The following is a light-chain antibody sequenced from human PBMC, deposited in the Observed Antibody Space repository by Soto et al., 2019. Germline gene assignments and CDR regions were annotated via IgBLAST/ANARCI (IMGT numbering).Light chain of an antibody. J-gene: IGKJ4*01. CDR3: QQDGSLPLT. CDR1: QSVGSSY. Sequence: EIVLTQSPGTLSLSPGERATLSCRASQSVGSSYLAWYQHKPGQAPTLLIYGASSRATGIPDRFSGSGYGTDFTLTISRLEPEDFAVYYCQQDGSLPLTFGGGTNVDIK. CDR2: GAS. V-gene: IGKV3-20*01.